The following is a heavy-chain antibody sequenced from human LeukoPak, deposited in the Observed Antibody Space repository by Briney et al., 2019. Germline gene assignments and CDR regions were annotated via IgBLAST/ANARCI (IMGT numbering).Heavy chain of an antibody. Sequence: RGSLRLSCAASGFTFSSHAMHWDRQAQGKGLEWVAIISNDGSKKLYRDSVKGRFTMARDDSENTLYLQMNSMRAEDTAVYYCAKDRAFQAAGVTDSWGQGTLVTVSS. CDR1: GFTFSSHA. V-gene: IGHV3-30*18. J-gene: IGHJ4*02. D-gene: IGHD3-10*01. CDR2: ISNDGSKK. CDR3: AKDRAFQAAGVTDS.